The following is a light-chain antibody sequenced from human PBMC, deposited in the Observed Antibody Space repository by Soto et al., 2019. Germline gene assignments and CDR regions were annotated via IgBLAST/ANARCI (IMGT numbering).Light chain of an antibody. CDR3: SSYTTISTVV. CDR2: EVN. CDR1: SSDIGYYNY. Sequence: QAVLTQPASVSGSPGQSITISCNGTSSDIGYYNYVSWYQQYPGKAPKLIIYEVNNRPSGVSNRFSGSKSANTASLTISGLQAEDEADYHCSSYTTISTVVFGAGTKVTVL. J-gene: IGLJ1*01. V-gene: IGLV2-14*01.